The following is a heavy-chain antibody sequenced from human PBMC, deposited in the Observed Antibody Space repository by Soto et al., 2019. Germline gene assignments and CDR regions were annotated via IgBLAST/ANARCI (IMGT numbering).Heavy chain of an antibody. CDR3: AREYRSSSGRFDN. CDR1: GGSFSSYA. CDR2: IIPIFGTP. V-gene: IGHV1-69*13. J-gene: IGHJ4*02. Sequence: ASVKVSCKASGGSFSSYAISWVRQAPGQGLEWMGGIIPIFGTPSYAQKFQGRVTITADESTCTAYMELSSLRSEDTAVYYCAREYRSSSGRFDNWGQGTLVTVSS. D-gene: IGHD6-6*01.